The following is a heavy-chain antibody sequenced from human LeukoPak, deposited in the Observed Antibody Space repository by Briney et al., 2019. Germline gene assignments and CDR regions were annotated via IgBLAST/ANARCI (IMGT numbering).Heavy chain of an antibody. CDR2: ISNSGHII. CDR3: ARSERYDRSGYYPLDPFDI. D-gene: IGHD3-22*01. CDR1: GFTFSDYY. J-gene: IGHJ3*02. Sequence: GGSLRLSCAASGFTFSDYYMYWIRQAPGKGLEWLSYISNSGHIIYYGDSVEGRFTISRDNAKNSLYLRMNSPRAEDTAVYYCARSERYDRSGYYPLDPFDIWGQGTMVTVSS. V-gene: IGHV3-11*04.